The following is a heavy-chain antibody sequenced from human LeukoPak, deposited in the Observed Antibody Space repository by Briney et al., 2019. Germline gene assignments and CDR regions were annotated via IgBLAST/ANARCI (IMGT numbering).Heavy chain of an antibody. V-gene: IGHV1-69*05. Sequence: GSSVKVSCKASGGTFSSYAISWVRQAPGQGLEWMGGIIPIFGTANYAQKFQGRVTITTDESTSTAYMELSSLRSEDTAVYYCASGGYYDILTGYYALDYWGQGTLVTVSS. CDR3: ASGGYYDILTGYYALDY. J-gene: IGHJ4*02. D-gene: IGHD3-9*01. CDR2: IIPIFGTA. CDR1: GGTFSSYA.